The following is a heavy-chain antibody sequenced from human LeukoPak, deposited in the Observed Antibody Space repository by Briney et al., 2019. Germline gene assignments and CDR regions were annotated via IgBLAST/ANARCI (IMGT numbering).Heavy chain of an antibody. J-gene: IGHJ4*02. CDR1: GFTFNSYA. D-gene: IGHD3-10*01. CDR2: ISGSGDST. CDR3: AKVRHPYGPPDQYFDH. V-gene: IGHV3-23*01. Sequence: GGSLRLSCAASGFTFNSYAMSWVRQAPGKGLEWVSGISGSGDSTYYAASVEGRFTISRDNSKNTLNLQTNSLRAEDTAVYYCAKVRHPYGPPDQYFDHWGQGTLVTVSS.